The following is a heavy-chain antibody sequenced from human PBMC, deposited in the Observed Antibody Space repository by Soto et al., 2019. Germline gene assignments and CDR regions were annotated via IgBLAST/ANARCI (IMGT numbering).Heavy chain of an antibody. V-gene: IGHV3-23*01. D-gene: IGHD3-10*01. CDR3: ARGFSAGKGSPPDF. CDR2: LNGSGGST. Sequence: PGGSLRLSCQASGFNFRLYEMHWVRKAPGKGLEWVSGLNGSGGSTSSADSVKGRFAISRDNSKNTLYLQMNNLRDGDTAVYYCARGFSAGKGSPPDFWGQGALVTVSS. J-gene: IGHJ4*02. CDR1: GFNFRLYE.